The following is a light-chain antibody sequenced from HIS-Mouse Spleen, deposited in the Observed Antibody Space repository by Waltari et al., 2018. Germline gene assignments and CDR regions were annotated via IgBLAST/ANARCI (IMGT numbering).Light chain of an antibody. CDR3: SSYTSSSTV. Sequence: QSALTQPASVSGSPGQPLTISCTGTSSDVGGYNYVAWYQQHPGKAPKLMIYDVSNRPSGVSNRFSGPKSGNTAPLTISGLQAEDEADYYCSSYTSSSTVFGGGTKLTVL. V-gene: IGLV2-14*03. CDR2: DVS. J-gene: IGLJ2*01. CDR1: SSDVGGYNY.